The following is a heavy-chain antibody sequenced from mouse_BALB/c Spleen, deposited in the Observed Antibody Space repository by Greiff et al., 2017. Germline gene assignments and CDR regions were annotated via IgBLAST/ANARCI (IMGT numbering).Heavy chain of an antibody. CDR1: GYTFTSYT. V-gene: IGHV1-4*01. Sequence: QVQLQQSGAELARPGASVRMSCKASGYTFTSYTMHWVKQRPGQGLEWIGYINPSSGYTNYNQKFKDKATLTADKSSSTAYMQLSSLTSEDSAVYYCARSGGNYAMDYWGQGTSVTVSS. CDR3: ARSGGNYAMDY. J-gene: IGHJ4*01. CDR2: INPSSGYT. D-gene: IGHD3-2*02.